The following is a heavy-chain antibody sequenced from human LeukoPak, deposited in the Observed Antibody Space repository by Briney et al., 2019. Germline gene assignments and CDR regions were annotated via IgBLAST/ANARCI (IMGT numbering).Heavy chain of an antibody. V-gene: IGHV4-39*07. CDR2: IYTSGST. D-gene: IGHD6-13*01. J-gene: IGHJ6*02. CDR1: GGSISSSSYY. Sequence: ASETLSLTCTVSGGSISSSSYYWGWIRQPPGKGLEWIGRIYTSGSTNYNPSLKSRVTMSVDTSKNQFSLRLSSVTAADTAVYYCARGRYSRDYGIDVWGQGTTVTVSS. CDR3: ARGRYSRDYGIDV.